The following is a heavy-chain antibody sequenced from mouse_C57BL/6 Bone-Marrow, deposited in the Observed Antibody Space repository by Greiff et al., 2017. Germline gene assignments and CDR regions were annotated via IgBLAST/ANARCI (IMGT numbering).Heavy chain of an antibody. CDR2: IDPSDSYT. V-gene: IGHV1-50*01. Sequence: QVQLQQPGAELVKPGASVKLSCKASGYTFTSYWMQWVKQRPGQGLEWIGEIDPSDSYTNYNQKFKGKATLTVDTSSSTAYMQLSSLTSEDSAVYYCARPYDYDGDVYWGQGTSVTGSS. CDR3: ARPYDYDGDVY. J-gene: IGHJ4*01. CDR1: GYTFTSYW. D-gene: IGHD2-4*01.